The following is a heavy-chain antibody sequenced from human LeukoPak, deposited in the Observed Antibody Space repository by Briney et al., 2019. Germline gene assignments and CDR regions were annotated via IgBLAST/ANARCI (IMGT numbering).Heavy chain of an antibody. J-gene: IGHJ4*02. CDR3: ARSPIVVTYYFDY. D-gene: IGHD3-22*01. CDR1: GGSISSYY. CDR2: IYYSGST. Sequence: SETLSLTCTVSGGSISSYYWSWIRQPPGKGLEWIGYIYYSGSTYYNPSLKSRVTISVDTSKNQFSLKLSSVTAADTAVYYCARSPIVVTYYFDYWGQGTLVTVSS. V-gene: IGHV4-59*12.